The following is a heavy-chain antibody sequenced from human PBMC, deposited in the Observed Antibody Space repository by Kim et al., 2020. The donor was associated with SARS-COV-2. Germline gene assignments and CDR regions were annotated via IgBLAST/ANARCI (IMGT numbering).Heavy chain of an antibody. Sequence: THYAASVKGRFSISRDNAKNTLYLQMNSLSAEDTADYYCADQLSNSWFSEWGQGTLVTVSS. CDR3: ADQLSNSWFSE. J-gene: IGHJ4*02. CDR2: T. V-gene: IGHV3-23*01. D-gene: IGHD6-13*01.